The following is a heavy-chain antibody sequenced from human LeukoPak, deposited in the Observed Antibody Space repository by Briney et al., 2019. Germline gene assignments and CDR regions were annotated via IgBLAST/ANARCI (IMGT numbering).Heavy chain of an antibody. D-gene: IGHD5-18*01. CDR2: IYYSGST. CDR3: ARHGHTYGLIDY. V-gene: IGHV4-59*08. J-gene: IGHJ4*02. Sequence: SETLSLTCTVSGGSISSYYWSWIRQPPGKGLEWIGYIYYSGSTNYNPSLKSRVTISVHTSKNQSSLKLSSVTAADTAVYYCARHGHTYGLIDYWGQGTLVTVSS. CDR1: GGSISSYY.